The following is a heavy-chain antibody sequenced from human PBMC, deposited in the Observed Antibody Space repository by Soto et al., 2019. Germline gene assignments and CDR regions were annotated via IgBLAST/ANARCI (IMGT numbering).Heavy chain of an antibody. D-gene: IGHD2-21*02. Sequence: QVQLVESGGGVVQPGRSLRLSCAASGFTFSSYGMHWVRQAPGKGLEWVAVIWYDGSNKYYADSVKGRFTISRDNSKNPLYLQMSCLRTDDTAVYYSATLPNAYCGGDCYPPDYWGQGTLVTVSS. J-gene: IGHJ4*02. V-gene: IGHV3-33*01. CDR1: GFTFSSYG. CDR2: IWYDGSNK. CDR3: ATLPNAYCGGDCYPPDY.